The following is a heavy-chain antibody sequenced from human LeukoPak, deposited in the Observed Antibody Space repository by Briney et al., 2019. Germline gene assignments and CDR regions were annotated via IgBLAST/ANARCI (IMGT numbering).Heavy chain of an antibody. J-gene: IGHJ6*03. CDR2: ISDTGNT. Sequence: GGSLRLSCAASGFTLSSYAMSWVRQAPGKGLEWVSAISDTGNTYHADSVKGRFTISRDNSKNTLYLQMNSLRAEDTAVYYCAKESVTTPSYYMDVWGKGTTVTVSS. V-gene: IGHV3-23*01. D-gene: IGHD4-17*01. CDR3: AKESVTTPSYYMDV. CDR1: GFTLSSYA.